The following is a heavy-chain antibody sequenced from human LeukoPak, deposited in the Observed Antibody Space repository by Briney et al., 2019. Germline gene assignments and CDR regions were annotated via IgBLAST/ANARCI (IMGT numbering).Heavy chain of an antibody. D-gene: IGHD5-18*01. CDR2: IRGDGGST. J-gene: IGHJ4*02. V-gene: IGHV3-43*02. Sequence: AGGSLTLSCAASGFTFHNYAMHWVRQAPGKSLEWVSLIRGDGGSTWHADSVKGRFTISRDNSKNSLFLQMNSLRTEDTALYYCAKDFASSYGYFDYWSQGTLVTVSS. CDR3: AKDFASSYGYFDY. CDR1: GFTFHNYA.